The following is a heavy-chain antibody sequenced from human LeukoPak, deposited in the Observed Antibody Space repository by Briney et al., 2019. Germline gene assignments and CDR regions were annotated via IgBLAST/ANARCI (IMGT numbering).Heavy chain of an antibody. CDR1: GGSISSYY. CDR3: ASLRPPAAIPSSHYYYMDV. V-gene: IGHV4-59*01. CDR2: IYYSGST. J-gene: IGHJ6*03. D-gene: IGHD2-2*02. Sequence: PSETLSLTCTVSGGSISSYYWSWIRQPPGKGLEWIGYIYYSGSTNYNPSLKSRVTISVDTSKNQFSLKLSSVTAADTAVYYCASLRPPAAIPSSHYYYMDVWGKGTTVTVSS.